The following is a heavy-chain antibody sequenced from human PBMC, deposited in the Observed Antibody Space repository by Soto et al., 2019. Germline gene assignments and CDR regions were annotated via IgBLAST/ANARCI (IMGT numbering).Heavy chain of an antibody. D-gene: IGHD3-3*01. CDR3: ASGITIPYDY. J-gene: IGHJ4*02. CDR1: GGSISSYY. CDR2: IYYSGST. Sequence: SETLSLTCTVSGGSISSYYWSWIRQPPGKGLEWIGYIYYSGSTNYNPSLKSRVTISVDTSKNQFSLKLSSVTAADTAVYYCASGITIPYDYWGQGTLVTVSS. V-gene: IGHV4-59*08.